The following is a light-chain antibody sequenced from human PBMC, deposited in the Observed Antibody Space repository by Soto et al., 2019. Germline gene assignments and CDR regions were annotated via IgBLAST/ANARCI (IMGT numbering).Light chain of an antibody. CDR2: KAS. J-gene: IGKJ1*01. V-gene: IGKV1-5*03. CDR3: QHYNSYAEA. Sequence: EIQVNKSPSTLSGYVVDRVTITCRASQTISSWLAWYQQKPGKAPKLLIYKASTLKSGVPSRFSGSGSGTEFTLTISSLQPDDFATYYCQHYNSYAEAFGQGTKVDIK. CDR1: QTISSW.